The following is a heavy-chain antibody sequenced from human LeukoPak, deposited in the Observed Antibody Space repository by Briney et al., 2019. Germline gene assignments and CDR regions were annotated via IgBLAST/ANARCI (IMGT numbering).Heavy chain of an antibody. CDR2: INPNSGGT. Sequence: ASVKVSCKASGYTFTSYGISWVRQAPGQGLEWMGWINPNSGGTNYAQKFQGRVTMTRDTSISTAYMELSRLRSDDTAVYYCARGDYCGSGSYSSHYFDYWGQGTLVTVSS. J-gene: IGHJ4*02. CDR1: GYTFTSYG. D-gene: IGHD3-10*01. V-gene: IGHV1-2*02. CDR3: ARGDYCGSGSYSSHYFDY.